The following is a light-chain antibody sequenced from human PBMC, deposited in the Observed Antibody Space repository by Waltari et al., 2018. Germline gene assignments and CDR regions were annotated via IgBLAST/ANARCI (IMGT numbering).Light chain of an antibody. CDR3: QQYNTYTRS. V-gene: IGKV1-5*03. CDR2: KTS. CDR1: QSISDW. J-gene: IGKJ1*01. Sequence: DIQMPQSPYTLSASVGDRVPITCRASQSISDWLAWYQQKPGKAPKLLIYKTSNLESGVPSRFSGSGSGTEFTLTISSLQPDDLATYYCQQYNTYTRSFGQGTKVEIK.